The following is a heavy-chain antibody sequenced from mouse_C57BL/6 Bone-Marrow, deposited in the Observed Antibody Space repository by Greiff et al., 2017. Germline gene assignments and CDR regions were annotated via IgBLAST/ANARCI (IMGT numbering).Heavy chain of an antibody. J-gene: IGHJ2*01. CDR3: ARRGEGSNYYFDY. CDR1: GYTFTDYY. CDR2: IYPGSGNT. V-gene: IGHV1-76*01. D-gene: IGHD2-5*01. Sequence: VQLQQSGAELVRPGASVKLSCKASGYTFTDYYINWVKQRPGQGLEWIARIYPGSGNTYYNEKFKGKATLTAEKSSSTAYMQLSSLTSEDSAVYFCARRGEGSNYYFDYWGQGTTLTVSS.